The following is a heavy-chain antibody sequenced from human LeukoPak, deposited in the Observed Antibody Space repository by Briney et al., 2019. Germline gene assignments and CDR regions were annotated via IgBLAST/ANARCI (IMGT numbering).Heavy chain of an antibody. D-gene: IGHD6-13*01. Sequence: PSETLSLTCTVSGGSISSYYWSWIRQPAGKGLEWIGRIYTSGSTNYNPSLKSRVTMSVDTSKNQFSLKLSSVTAADTAVYYCARTTENYSSSWYYFDYWGQGTLVTVSS. CDR1: GGSISSYY. J-gene: IGHJ4*02. CDR2: IYTSGST. V-gene: IGHV4-4*07. CDR3: ARTTENYSSSWYYFDY.